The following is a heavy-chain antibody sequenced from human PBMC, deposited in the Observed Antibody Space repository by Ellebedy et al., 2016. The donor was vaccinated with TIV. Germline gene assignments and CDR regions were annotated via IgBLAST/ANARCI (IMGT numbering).Heavy chain of an antibody. D-gene: IGHD2-15*01. J-gene: IGHJ6*02. CDR2: FDPEDGET. CDR1: GYTLTELS. V-gene: IGHV1-24*01. CDR3: ATVPGSFLPYGMDV. Sequence: ASVKVSCKVSGYTLTELSMHWVRQAPGKGLEWMGGFDPEDGETIYAQKFQGRVTMTEDTSTDTAYMELSSLRSEDTAVYYCATVPGSFLPYGMDVWGQGTTVTVSS.